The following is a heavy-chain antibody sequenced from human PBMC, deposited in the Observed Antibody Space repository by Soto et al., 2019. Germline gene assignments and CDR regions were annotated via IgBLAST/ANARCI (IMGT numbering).Heavy chain of an antibody. CDR1: GYTLTELS. J-gene: IGHJ4*02. D-gene: IGHD3-22*01. Sequence: ASVKVSCKVSGYTLTELSMHWVRQAPGKGLEWMGGFDPEDGETIYAQKFQGRVTMTEDTSTDTAYMELSSLRSEDTAVYYCATPPHQDYYDSSGYYVSWGPGTLVTVSS. CDR2: FDPEDGET. CDR3: ATPPHQDYYDSSGYYVS. V-gene: IGHV1-24*01.